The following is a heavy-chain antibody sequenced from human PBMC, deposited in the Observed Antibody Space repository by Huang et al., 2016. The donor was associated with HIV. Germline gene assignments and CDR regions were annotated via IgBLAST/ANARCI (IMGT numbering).Heavy chain of an antibody. CDR3: AAGYDTYYDI. Sequence: QVQLVQSGAEVKKPGASVKVSCKVSGSTLAELSIHWVRPAPGKGLEWRGGFAPEHGETIYAQNVQGRVTMTEDTSTDTAYMELHSLRPEDTAVYYCAAGYDTYYDIWGQGTMVIASS. J-gene: IGHJ3*02. D-gene: IGHD2-21*01. CDR1: GSTLAELS. CDR2: FAPEHGET. V-gene: IGHV1-24*01.